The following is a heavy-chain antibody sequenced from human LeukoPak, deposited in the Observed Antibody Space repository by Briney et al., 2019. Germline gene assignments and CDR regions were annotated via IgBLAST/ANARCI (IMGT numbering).Heavy chain of an antibody. CDR3: AKDYGDSPRGMDV. J-gene: IGHJ6*02. D-gene: IGHD4-17*01. CDR2: ISGSGGST. V-gene: IGHV3-23*01. Sequence: PGGSLRLSCAASGLTFSSYAMSWVRQAPGKGLEWVSAISGSGGSTYYADSVKGRFTISRDNSKNTLYLQMNSLRAEDTAVYYCAKDYGDSPRGMDVWGQGTTVTVSS. CDR1: GLTFSSYA.